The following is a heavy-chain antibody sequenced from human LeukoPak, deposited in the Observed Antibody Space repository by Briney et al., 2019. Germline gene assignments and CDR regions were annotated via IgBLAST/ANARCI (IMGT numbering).Heavy chain of an antibody. J-gene: IGHJ5*02. CDR1: GGSFSGYY. V-gene: IGHV4-34*01. Sequence: PSETLSLTCAVYGGSFSGYYWSWIRQPPGKGLEWIGEINHSGSTNYNPSLKSRVTISVDRSKNQFSLKLSSVTAADTAVYYCARAYYDFWSGYYLSWFDPWGQGTLVTVSS. CDR3: ARAYYDFWSGYYLSWFDP. D-gene: IGHD3-3*01. CDR2: INHSGST.